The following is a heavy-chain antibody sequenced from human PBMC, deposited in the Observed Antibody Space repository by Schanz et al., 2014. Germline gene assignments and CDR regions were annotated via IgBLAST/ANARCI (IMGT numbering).Heavy chain of an antibody. V-gene: IGHV3-23*01. CDR3: AKVAPAATYLDS. J-gene: IGHJ4*02. CDR1: GFTFSGYA. D-gene: IGHD2-2*01. Sequence: EVQLLESGGGLVQPGGSLRISCAASGFTFSGYAMSWVRQAPGKGLEWVSGISWNSGSIGYADSVKGRFTISRDNAKNSLFLQMNSLSAEDTAVYYCAKVAPAATYLDSWGLGTLXTVSS. CDR2: ISWNSGSI.